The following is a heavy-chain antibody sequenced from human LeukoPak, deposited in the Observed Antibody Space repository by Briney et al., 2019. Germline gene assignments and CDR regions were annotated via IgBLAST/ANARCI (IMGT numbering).Heavy chain of an antibody. J-gene: IGHJ4*02. CDR2: INQDGSKK. CDR3: ARDARYCSSTSCYFDY. Sequence: GGSLRLSCAASEFTFSSYWMIWVRQAPGKGLEWVANINQDGSKKYYVDSVKGRFTISRDNAKNSLYLQMNSLRAEDTAVYYCARDARYCSSTSCYFDYWGQGTLVTVSS. D-gene: IGHD2-2*01. CDR1: EFTFSSYW. V-gene: IGHV3-7*01.